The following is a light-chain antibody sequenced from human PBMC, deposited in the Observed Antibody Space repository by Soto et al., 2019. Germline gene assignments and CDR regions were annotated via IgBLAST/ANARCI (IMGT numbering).Light chain of an antibody. J-gene: IGLJ2*01. CDR2: GVS. V-gene: IGLV2-14*01. Sequence: QSALTQPASVSGSPGQSITISCTGTSSDVGGYNYVAWFQVRPGKAPKRMIYGVSNRPSGVSNRFSGSKSGNTASLTISELQAEDEADYYCSSYANSTTPVVFGGGTKLTVL. CDR1: SSDVGGYNY. CDR3: SSYANSTTPVV.